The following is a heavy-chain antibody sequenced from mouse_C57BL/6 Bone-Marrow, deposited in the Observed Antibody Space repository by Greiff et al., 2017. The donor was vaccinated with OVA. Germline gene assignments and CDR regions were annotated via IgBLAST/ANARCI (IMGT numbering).Heavy chain of an antibody. CDR2: INPGRGGT. CDR1: GYAFTNYL. CDR3: ARGGDYDGFDY. D-gene: IGHD2-4*01. J-gene: IGHJ2*01. V-gene: IGHV1-54*01. Sequence: QVQLQQSGAELVRPGTSVKVSCKASGYAFTNYLIEWVKQRPGQGLEWIGVINPGRGGTNYNEKFKGKATLTADKSSSTAYMQLSSLTSEDSAVYFCARGGDYDGFDYWGQGTTLTVSS.